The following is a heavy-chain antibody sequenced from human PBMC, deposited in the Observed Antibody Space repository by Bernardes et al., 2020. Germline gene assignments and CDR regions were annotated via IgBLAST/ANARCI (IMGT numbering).Heavy chain of an antibody. CDR2: IAWNGGTI. D-gene: IGHD3-16*02. CDR3: AKERLRLGELSLTSGFDI. Sequence: GGSLRLSCAGSKFTFDDYGMHWVRQAPGKGLEWVSGIAWNGGTIAYADSVRGRFSISRDNAKNSLYLEMKSLRGDDTALYYCAKERLRLGELSLTSGFDIRGQGTMVTVSS. J-gene: IGHJ3*02. CDR1: KFTFDDYG. V-gene: IGHV3-9*01.